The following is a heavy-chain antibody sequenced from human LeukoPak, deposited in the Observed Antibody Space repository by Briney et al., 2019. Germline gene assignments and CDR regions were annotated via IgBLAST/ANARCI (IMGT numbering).Heavy chain of an antibody. CDR2: INDDGSST. CDR1: GFTFSSYW. J-gene: IGHJ5*02. V-gene: IGHV3-74*01. CDR3: ARDLSYSYRGLSGRFDP. Sequence: PGGSLRLSCAASGFTFSSYWMHWVRQAPGKGLVWVSHINDDGSSTNYADSVKGRFTISRDNAKNTLYLQMNSLRAEDTAVYYCARDLSYSYRGLSGRFDPWGQGTLVTVSS. D-gene: IGHD1-26*01.